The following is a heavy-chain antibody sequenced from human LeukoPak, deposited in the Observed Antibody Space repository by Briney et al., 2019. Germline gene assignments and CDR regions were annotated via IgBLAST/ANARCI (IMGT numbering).Heavy chain of an antibody. CDR2: IQYDGSNK. CDR3: AKDWYYYGSGKVFYMDV. V-gene: IGHV3-30*02. D-gene: IGHD3-10*01. Sequence: GGSLRLSCVTSDSTFSGYGIHWVRQAPGKGLEWVAFIQYDGSNKYYADSVQGRFTISRDNSKSTLYLQMNSLRAEDTAVYYCAKDWYYYGSGKVFYMDVWGKGTTVAVSS. J-gene: IGHJ6*03. CDR1: DSTFSGYG.